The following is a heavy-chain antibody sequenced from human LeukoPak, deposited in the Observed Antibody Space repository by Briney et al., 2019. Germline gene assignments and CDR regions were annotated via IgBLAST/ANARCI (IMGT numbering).Heavy chain of an antibody. CDR2: IIPIFGTA. J-gene: IGHJ6*03. CDR1: GSTFSSYA. CDR3: ARGRNIWSGYYTTSTRYYYYMDV. Sequence: SVKVSCKASGSTFSSYAISWVRQAPGQGLEWMGGIIPIFGTANYAQKFQGRVTITADESTSTAYTELSSLRSEDTAVYYCARGRNIWSGYYTTSTRYYYYMDVWGKGTTVTVSS. V-gene: IGHV1-69*13. D-gene: IGHD3-3*01.